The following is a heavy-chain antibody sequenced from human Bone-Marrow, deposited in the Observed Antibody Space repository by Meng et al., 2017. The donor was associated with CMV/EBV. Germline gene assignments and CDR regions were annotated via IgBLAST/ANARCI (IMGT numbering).Heavy chain of an antibody. D-gene: IGHD3-10*02. Sequence: ASVKVSCKASGYTFTGYYMHWVRQATGQGLEWMGWMNPNSGNTGYAQKFQGRVTMTRNTSISTAYMELSSLRSEDTAVYYCARGPRTRPPGPLFSPFGQGTLVTVSS. CDR3: ARGPRTRPPGPLFSP. CDR1: GYTFTGYY. V-gene: IGHV1-8*02. CDR2: MNPNSGNT. J-gene: IGHJ5*02.